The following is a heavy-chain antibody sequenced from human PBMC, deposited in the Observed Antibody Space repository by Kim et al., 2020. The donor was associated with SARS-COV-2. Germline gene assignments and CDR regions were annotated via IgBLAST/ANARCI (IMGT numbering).Heavy chain of an antibody. D-gene: IGHD2-2*01. J-gene: IGHJ4*02. CDR3: ARQRSRYDAEDY. CDR2: GSP. V-gene: IGHV4-59*08. Sequence: GSPTYSPALENRVTISVDSSKNQFSLKLTSVTAADTAVYYCARQRSRYDAEDYWGPGLLVTVSS.